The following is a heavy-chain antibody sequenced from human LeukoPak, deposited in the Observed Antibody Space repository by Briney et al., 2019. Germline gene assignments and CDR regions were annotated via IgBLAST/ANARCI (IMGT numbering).Heavy chain of an antibody. CDR3: ARVVASIVVVIPNFDY. Sequence: ASVKVSCKASGGTFSSYAINWVRQAPGQGLEWMGWISAYNGNTNYAQKLQGRVTMTTDTSTSTAYMELRSLRSDDTAVYYCARVVASIVVVIPNFDYWGQGTLVTVSS. D-gene: IGHD3-22*01. CDR1: GGTFSSYA. J-gene: IGHJ4*02. CDR2: ISAYNGNT. V-gene: IGHV1-18*01.